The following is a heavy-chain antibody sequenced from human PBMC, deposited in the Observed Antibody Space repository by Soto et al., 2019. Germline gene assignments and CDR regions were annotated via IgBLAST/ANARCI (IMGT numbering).Heavy chain of an antibody. J-gene: IGHJ6*03. Sequence: PSETLSLTCTVSGGSISSGGYYWSWIRQHPGKGLEWIGYIYYSGSTYYNPSLKSRVTISVDTSKNQFSLKLSSVTAADTAVYSCARVRGHVGDILTGYYNGYYYYYMDVWGKGTTVTVSS. CDR3: ARVRGHVGDILTGYYNGYYYYYMDV. CDR2: IYYSGST. V-gene: IGHV4-31*03. D-gene: IGHD3-9*01. CDR1: GGSISSGGYY.